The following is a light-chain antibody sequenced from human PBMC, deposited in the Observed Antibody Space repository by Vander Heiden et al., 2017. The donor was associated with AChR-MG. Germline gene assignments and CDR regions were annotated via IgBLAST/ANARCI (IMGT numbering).Light chain of an antibody. J-gene: IGKJ1*01. V-gene: IGKV3-11*01. CDR1: QTISSN. CDR2: GAS. CDR3: LQSAYWPRT. Sequence: ETVLIQSPATLSLSPGERATLSCRASQTISSNLAWYQRRPGQAPRLLIYGASKRASGIPARFTGSGSGTDFTLTILSLEPEDFAVYYCLQSAYWPRTFGQGSRVDIK.